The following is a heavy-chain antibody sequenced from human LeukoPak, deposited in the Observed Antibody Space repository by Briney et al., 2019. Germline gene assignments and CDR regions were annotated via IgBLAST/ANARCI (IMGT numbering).Heavy chain of an antibody. CDR1: GYTLTELS. D-gene: IGHD3-10*01. CDR2: FDPEDGET. Sequence: ASVKVSCKVSGYTLTELSMHWVRQAPGKGLEWVGGFDPEDGETIYAQKFQGRVTMTEDTSTDTAYMELSSLRSEDTAVYYCATITMVRGVIITFAFDIWGQGTMVTVSS. J-gene: IGHJ3*02. CDR3: ATITMVRGVIITFAFDI. V-gene: IGHV1-24*01.